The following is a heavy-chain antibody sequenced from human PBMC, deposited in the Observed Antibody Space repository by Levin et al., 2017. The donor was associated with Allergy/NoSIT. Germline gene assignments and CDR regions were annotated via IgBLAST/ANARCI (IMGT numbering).Heavy chain of an antibody. CDR2: ISGGGNDG. CDR3: AARVFDY. CDR1: GLNFNNYG. Sequence: GGSLRLSCAVSGLNFNNYGMNWVRQAPGKGLEWVALISGGGNDGFYADSVRGRFTISRDNSKNTLYLQMNSLRPDDAAVYYCAARVFDYWGQGTLVAVSS. V-gene: IGHV3-30*03. J-gene: IGHJ4*02.